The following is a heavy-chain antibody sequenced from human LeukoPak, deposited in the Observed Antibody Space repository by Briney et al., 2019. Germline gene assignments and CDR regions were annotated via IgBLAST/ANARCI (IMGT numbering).Heavy chain of an antibody. Sequence: SQTLSLTCTVSGGSISSGSYYWSWIRQPAGKGLEWIGRIYTSGSTNYNPSLKSRVTISVDTSKNQFSLKLSSVPAADTAVYYCARGYCSSTSCYNYFDYWGQGTLVTVSS. D-gene: IGHD2-2*02. CDR2: IYTSGST. CDR1: GGSISSGSYY. V-gene: IGHV4-61*02. J-gene: IGHJ4*02. CDR3: ARGYCSSTSCYNYFDY.